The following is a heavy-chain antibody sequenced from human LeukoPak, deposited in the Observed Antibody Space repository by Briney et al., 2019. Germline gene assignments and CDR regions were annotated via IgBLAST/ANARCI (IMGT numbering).Heavy chain of an antibody. J-gene: IGHJ6*02. V-gene: IGHV1-8*01. CDR2: INPNSGNT. D-gene: IGHD2-15*01. CDR3: ARRLARVRASGGKGGMDV. Sequence: ASVKVSCKASGDTFTRYEINWVRQATGQGLEWMGWINPNSGNTGYAQKFQGRVTMTRNTSISTAYMELSSLRSEDTAVYYCARRLARVRASGGKGGMDVWGQGTTVAVSS. CDR1: GDTFTRYE.